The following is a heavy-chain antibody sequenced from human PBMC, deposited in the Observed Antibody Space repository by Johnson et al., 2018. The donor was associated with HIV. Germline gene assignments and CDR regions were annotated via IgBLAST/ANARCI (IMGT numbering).Heavy chain of an antibody. Sequence: QVQLVESGGGVVQPGRSLRLSCAASGFTFSSYAMHWVRQAPGKGLEWVAVISYDGSNKYYADSVKGRFTISRDHSQNTLYLQMTGLRAEDTAVYYCARAGSSSSGPRAFDIWGQGTMVTVSS. J-gene: IGHJ3*02. V-gene: IGHV3-30*04. CDR2: ISYDGSNK. D-gene: IGHD6-6*01. CDR3: ARAGSSSSGPRAFDI. CDR1: GFTFSSYA.